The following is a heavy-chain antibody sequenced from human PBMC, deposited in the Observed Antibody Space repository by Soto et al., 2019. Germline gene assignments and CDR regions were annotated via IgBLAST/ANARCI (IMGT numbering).Heavy chain of an antibody. D-gene: IGHD3-3*01. Sequence: EVQLVQSGAEVRKPGESLTISCRASGYTFTGYYIAWLRQMSGQGLQWMGRVLPGDSSTDYHPSLRGRIVISADESLSTADLHLSNLAAADIGVYYCEILFRSAATSYGAHWDDPWGQGTLVTVSS. CDR3: EILFRSAATSYGAHWDDP. V-gene: IGHV5-10-1*03. J-gene: IGHJ5*02. CDR1: GYTFTGYY. CDR2: VLPGDSST.